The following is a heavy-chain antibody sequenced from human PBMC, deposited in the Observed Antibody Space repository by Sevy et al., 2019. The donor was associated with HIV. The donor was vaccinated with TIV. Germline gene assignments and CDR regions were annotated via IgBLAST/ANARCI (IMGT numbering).Heavy chain of an antibody. D-gene: IGHD2-8*02. CDR1: GASITTYY. CDR2: MHSGGNT. Sequence: SETLSLTCTVSGASITTYYWSWFRQPAGKGLEWIGRMHSGGNTNYNPSLQGRVTMSLDTSKKQFSLTLDFVTAADAAVYYCARDTGKNYWGQGILVTVSS. V-gene: IGHV4-4*07. J-gene: IGHJ4*02. CDR3: ARDTGKNY.